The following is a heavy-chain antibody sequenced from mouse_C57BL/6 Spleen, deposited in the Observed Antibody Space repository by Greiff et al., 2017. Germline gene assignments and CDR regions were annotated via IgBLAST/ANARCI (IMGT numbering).Heavy chain of an antibody. CDR2: ISDGGSYT. D-gene: IGHD2-5*01. CDR3: ARGGVVTNYYAMDY. J-gene: IGHJ4*01. CDR1: GFTFSSYA. V-gene: IGHV5-4*03. Sequence: EVKLVESGGGLVKPGGSLKLSCAASGFTFSSYAMSWVRPTPEKRLEWVATISDGGSYTYYPNNVKGRFTISRDNAKNNLYLQMSHLKSEDTAMYYCARGGVVTNYYAMDYWGQGTSVTVSS.